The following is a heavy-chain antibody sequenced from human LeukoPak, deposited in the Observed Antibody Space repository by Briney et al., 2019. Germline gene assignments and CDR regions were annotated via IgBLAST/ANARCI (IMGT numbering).Heavy chain of an antibody. V-gene: IGHV6-1*01. CDR3: ARDPSGGFRWYLEL. CDR1: GDSVSSSSAT. D-gene: IGHD2-15*01. J-gene: IGHJ2*01. Sequence: PSQTLSLTCAISGDSVSSSSATWNWIRRSPSRGLEWRGRTYYKSKWYNDYAVSVKSRITISPDTSRNQFSLQLNSATPEDTAVYYCARDPSGGFRWYLELWGRGTLVTVSS. CDR2: TYYKSKWYN.